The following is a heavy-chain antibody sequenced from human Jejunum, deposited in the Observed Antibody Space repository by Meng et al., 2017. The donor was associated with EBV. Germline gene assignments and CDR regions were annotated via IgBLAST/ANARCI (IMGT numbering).Heavy chain of an antibody. Sequence: LQLQESGPGLVKPSETLSLTCTVSGGSVNSGNVYWSWIRQPPGKGLEWIGYIYYSGSTNYIPSLKSQVTISLDTSKNQFSLKLSSVTAADTAVYYCAGLRYSGYDRAFDYWGQGALVTVSS. CDR1: GGSVNSGNVY. CDR3: AGLRYSGYDRAFDY. D-gene: IGHD5-12*01. CDR2: IYYSGST. V-gene: IGHV4-61*01. J-gene: IGHJ4*02.